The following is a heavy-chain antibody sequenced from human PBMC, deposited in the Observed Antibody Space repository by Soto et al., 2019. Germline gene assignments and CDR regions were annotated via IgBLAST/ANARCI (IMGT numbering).Heavy chain of an antibody. CDR2: INAHSGGT. CDR3: AVSSPDIVVLPSSIYFTS. J-gene: IGHJ4*02. CDR1: GFSFTGYY. V-gene: IGHV1-2*02. Sequence: ASVKVSCKASGFSFTGYYIHWLRQAPGQGLEWMGWINAHSGGTEYAQKFQGRVTLTRDTSIATAYLTLTSLRPDDTALYFCAVSSPDIVVLPSSIYFTSWGPGTQVTVSS. D-gene: IGHD2-15*01.